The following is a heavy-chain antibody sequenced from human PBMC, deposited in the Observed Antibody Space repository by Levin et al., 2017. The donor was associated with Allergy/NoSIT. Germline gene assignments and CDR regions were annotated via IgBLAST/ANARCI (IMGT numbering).Heavy chain of an antibody. CDR2: IYYSGST. CDR1: GGSISSSSYY. CDR3: ARHDRGRELWLRNDVFDM. J-gene: IGHJ3*02. Sequence: SETLSLICTVSGGSISSSSYYWGWIRQPPGKGLEWIGTIYYSGSTYYTPSLKSRVTISVDNSKNQFSLQLSSVTAADTAVYYCARHDRGRELWLRNDVFDMWGQGTLVTVSS. V-gene: IGHV4-39*01. D-gene: IGHD3-16*01.